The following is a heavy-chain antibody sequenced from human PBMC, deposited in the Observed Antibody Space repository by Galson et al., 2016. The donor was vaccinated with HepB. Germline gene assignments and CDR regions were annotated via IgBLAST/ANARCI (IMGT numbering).Heavy chain of an antibody. Sequence: SLRLSCAASGFTFTNYWMTWVRQAPGKGLEWVANIKQDGSEKYYVDSVKGRFTISRDNAKNALYLHMNSLRADDTAFYYCTRTYLAVAGTTWGQGTLVTVSS. D-gene: IGHD6-13*01. V-gene: IGHV3-7*03. CDR2: IKQDGSEK. CDR1: GFTFTNYW. J-gene: IGHJ5*02. CDR3: TRTYLAVAGTT.